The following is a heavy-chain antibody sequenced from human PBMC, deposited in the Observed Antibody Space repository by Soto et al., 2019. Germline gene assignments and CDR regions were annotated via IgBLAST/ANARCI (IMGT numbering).Heavy chain of an antibody. CDR3: ARGWELPDVLGAADAFDI. J-gene: IGHJ3*02. Sequence: QVQLVQSGAEVKKPGASVKVSCKASGYTFTGYYMHWVRQAPGQGLEWMGWINPNSGGTNYAQKFQGWVTMTRDTSVSTAYRELGRLRSDDTAVYYCARGWELPDVLGAADAFDIWGQGTMVTVSS. CDR2: INPNSGGT. CDR1: GYTFTGYY. V-gene: IGHV1-2*04. D-gene: IGHD1-26*01.